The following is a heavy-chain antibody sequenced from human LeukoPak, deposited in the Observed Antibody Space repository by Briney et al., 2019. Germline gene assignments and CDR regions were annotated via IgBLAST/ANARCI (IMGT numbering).Heavy chain of an antibody. V-gene: IGHV4-4*07. CDR1: GGYISSYY. J-gene: IGHJ3*02. CDR3: ARDNKDHYYGSGSYYIGDAFDI. CDR2: IYTSGST. D-gene: IGHD3-10*01. Sequence: PSETLSLTCTVSGGYISSYYWSWIRQPAGKGLEWIGRIYTSGSTNYNPSLKSRVTMSVDTSKNQFSLKLSSVTAADTAVYYCARDNKDHYYGSGSYYIGDAFDIWGQGTMVTVSS.